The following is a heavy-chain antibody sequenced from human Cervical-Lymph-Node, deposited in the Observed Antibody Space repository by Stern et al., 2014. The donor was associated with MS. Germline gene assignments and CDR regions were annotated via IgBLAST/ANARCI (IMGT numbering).Heavy chain of an antibody. J-gene: IGHJ3*02. D-gene: IGHD5-12*01. CDR3: ASFSGGHSDAFDM. CDR1: GYSFSSYW. V-gene: IGHV5-51*01. CDR2: SYPGDSDT. Sequence: EVQLVESGAEVKKPGASLKVSCKGSGYSFSSYWICWVRQTPGQGLEWMGISYPGDSDTTYSPPFQVQVTIAADNSISTAYLQWSRLNASDTAIYFCASFSGGHSDAFDMWGQGTMVTVSS.